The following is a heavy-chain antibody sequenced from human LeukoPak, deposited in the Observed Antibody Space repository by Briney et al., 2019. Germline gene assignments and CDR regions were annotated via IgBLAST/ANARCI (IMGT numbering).Heavy chain of an antibody. CDR2: IKQDETEK. Sequence: PGGSLRLSCTASGFTFSNFWMGWVRQAPGKGLEWVANIKQDETEKFYLGSVKGRFTISRDNAKNSLYLQMNSLRAEDTAVYYCAKVQSSSWVLIFDYWGQGTLVTVSS. CDR1: GFTFSNFW. CDR3: AKVQSSSWVLIFDY. J-gene: IGHJ4*02. D-gene: IGHD6-13*01. V-gene: IGHV3-7*03.